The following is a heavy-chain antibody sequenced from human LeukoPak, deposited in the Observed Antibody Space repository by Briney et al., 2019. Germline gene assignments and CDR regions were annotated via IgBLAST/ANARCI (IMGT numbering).Heavy chain of an antibody. V-gene: IGHV4-39*01. Sequence: SETLSLTCTVSGDSISSSSYYWGWIRQPPGKGLEWIGNIYYSGSTYYNPSLKGRVTISVDTSKNQFSLKLTSVTAADTAVYYCARASGVTIFGVVIPKQTTGWFDPWGQGTLVTVSS. CDR1: GDSISSSSYY. D-gene: IGHD3-3*01. CDR2: IYYSGST. J-gene: IGHJ5*02. CDR3: ARASGVTIFGVVIPKQTTGWFDP.